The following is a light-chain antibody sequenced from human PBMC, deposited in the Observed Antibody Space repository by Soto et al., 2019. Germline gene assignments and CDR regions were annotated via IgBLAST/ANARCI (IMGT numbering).Light chain of an antibody. CDR3: QPRSIPT. CDR2: DAS. V-gene: IGKV3-11*01. CDR1: QSINNY. J-gene: IGKJ5*01. Sequence: EIVLTQSPATLSLSPGERATLCCRASQSINNYLAWYQQKPGQAPRLLIYDASKRATGIPARFSGSGSGTDFSLTISSLEPEDFAVYYCQPRSIPTFGQGTRLEIK.